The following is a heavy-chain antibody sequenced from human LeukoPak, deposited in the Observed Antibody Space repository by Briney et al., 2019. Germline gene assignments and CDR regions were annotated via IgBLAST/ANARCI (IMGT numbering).Heavy chain of an antibody. D-gene: IGHD5-18*01. J-gene: IGHJ6*03. CDR1: GFTFSSYS. CDR2: ISSSSSYI. Sequence: GGSLRLSCAASGFTFSSYSMNWVRQAPGKGLEWVSSISSSSSYIYYADSVKGRFTISRDNAKNSLYLQMNSLRAEDTAVYYCARIGRDTRPTHYYMDVWGKGTTVTVSS. CDR3: ARIGRDTRPTHYYMDV. V-gene: IGHV3-21*01.